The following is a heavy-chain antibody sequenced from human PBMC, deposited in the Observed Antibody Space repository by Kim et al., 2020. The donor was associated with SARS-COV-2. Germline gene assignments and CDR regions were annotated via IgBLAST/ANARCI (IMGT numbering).Heavy chain of an antibody. CDR1: GFTFSSYA. J-gene: IGHJ6*03. CDR3: ARGGDSRGGNYYDYYVDV. CDR2: ISSNGGST. D-gene: IGHD3-22*01. V-gene: IGHV3-64*01. Sequence: GGSLRLSCAASGFTFSSYAMHWVRQAPGKGLEYVSAISSNGGSTYYANSVKGRFTISRDNSKNTLNLQMGSLSAEDMAAYYCARGGDSRGGNYYDYYVDVWGEGTPVTVS.